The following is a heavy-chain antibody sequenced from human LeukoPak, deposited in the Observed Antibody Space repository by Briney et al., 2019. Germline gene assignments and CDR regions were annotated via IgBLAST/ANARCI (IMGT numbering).Heavy chain of an antibody. D-gene: IGHD5-18*01. V-gene: IGHV3-74*01. Sequence: PGGSLRLSCAASGFTFSSYWMHWVRQAPGKGLVWVSRINSDGSGTTYADSVKGRFTISRDNARNLLLLQMNGLRAEDTAVFYCARDNSYGFDSWGQGTLVTVSS. CDR1: GFTFSSYW. J-gene: IGHJ4*02. CDR3: ARDNSYGFDS. CDR2: INSDGSGT.